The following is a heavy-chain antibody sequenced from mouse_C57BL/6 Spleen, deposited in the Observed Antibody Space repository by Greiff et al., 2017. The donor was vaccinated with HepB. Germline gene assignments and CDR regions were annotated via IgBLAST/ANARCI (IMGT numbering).Heavy chain of an antibody. J-gene: IGHJ2*01. CDR1: GYTFTSYD. Sequence: QVQLKQSGPELVKPGASVKLSCKASGYTFTSYDINWVKQRPGQGLEWIGWIYPRDGSTKYNEKFKGKATLTVDTSSSTAYMELHSLTSEDSAVYFCARSPYDGYYVYFDYWGQGTTLTVSS. CDR2: IYPRDGST. V-gene: IGHV1-85*01. D-gene: IGHD2-3*01. CDR3: ARSPYDGYYVYFDY.